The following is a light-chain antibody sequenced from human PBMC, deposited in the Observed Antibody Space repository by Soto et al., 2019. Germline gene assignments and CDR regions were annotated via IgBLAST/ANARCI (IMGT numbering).Light chain of an antibody. V-gene: IGKV3-15*01. CDR2: GSS. CDR1: QSVSSN. J-gene: IGKJ1*01. Sequence: VLTQSPATLSVSPGESANLSCRAIQSVSSNLAWYQHKPGQTPSLLIYGSSTSATGIPAKFSGGGAGTEFTHTISILHSEDVADYSSQKYNNRPRTFGQGTKVDIK. CDR3: QKYNNRPRT.